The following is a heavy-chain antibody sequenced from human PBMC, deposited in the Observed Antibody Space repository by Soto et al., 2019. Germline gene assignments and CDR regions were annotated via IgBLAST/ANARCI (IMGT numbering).Heavy chain of an antibody. Sequence: GASVKVSCKASGYTFTSYGISWVRQAPGQGLEWMGWISAYNGNTNYAQKLQGRVTMTTDTSTSTAYMELRSLRSDDTAVYYCASGTNYDDSSGFFDYWGQGTLVTVSS. CDR1: GYTFTSYG. V-gene: IGHV1-18*01. D-gene: IGHD3-22*01. J-gene: IGHJ4*02. CDR2: ISAYNGNT. CDR3: ASGTNYDDSSGFFDY.